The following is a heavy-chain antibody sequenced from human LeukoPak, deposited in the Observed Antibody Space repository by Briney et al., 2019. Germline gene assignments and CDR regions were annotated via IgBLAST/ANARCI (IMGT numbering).Heavy chain of an antibody. D-gene: IGHD3-9*01. V-gene: IGHV3-30*04. CDR2: ISYDGSNK. CDR3: ARDILTGYYNSRSADY. CDR1: GFTFSSYA. J-gene: IGHJ4*02. Sequence: GGSLRLSCAASGFTFSSYAMHWVRQAPGKGLEWVAVISYDGSNKYYADSVKGRFTISRDNSKNTLYLQMNSLRAEDTAVYYCARDILTGYYNSRSADYWGQGTLVTVSS.